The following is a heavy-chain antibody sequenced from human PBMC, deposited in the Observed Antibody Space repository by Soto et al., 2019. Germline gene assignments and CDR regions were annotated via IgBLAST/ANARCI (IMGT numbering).Heavy chain of an antibody. Sequence: PGGSLRLSCSACGFTFSSYAMHWVRQAPGKGLEWVAVIWYDGSNKYYADSVKGRFTISGDNSKNTLYLQMNSLRAEDTAVYYCATDSRHFDYWGQGTLVTVSS. CDR1: GFTFSSYA. J-gene: IGHJ4*02. D-gene: IGHD6-13*01. CDR3: ATDSRHFDY. CDR2: IWYDGSNK. V-gene: IGHV3-33*08.